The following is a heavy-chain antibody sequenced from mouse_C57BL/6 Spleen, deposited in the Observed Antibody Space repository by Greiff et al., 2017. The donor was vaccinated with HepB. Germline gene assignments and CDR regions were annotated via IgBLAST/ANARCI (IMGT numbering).Heavy chain of an antibody. CDR3: TASSRFAY. CDR2: IRLKSDNYAT. D-gene: IGHD3-2*02. Sequence: EVKVEESGGGLVQPGGSMKLSCVASGFTFSNYWMNWVRQSPEKGLEWVAQIRLKSDNYATHYAESVKGRFTISRDYSKSSVYLQMNNLRAEDTGIYYCTASSRFAYWGQGTLVTVSA. J-gene: IGHJ3*01. V-gene: IGHV6-3*01. CDR1: GFTFSNYW.